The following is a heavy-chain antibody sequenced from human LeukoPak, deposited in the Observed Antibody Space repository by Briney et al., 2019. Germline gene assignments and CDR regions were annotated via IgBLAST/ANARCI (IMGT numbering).Heavy chain of an antibody. D-gene: IGHD6-19*01. CDR2: IYYSGST. CDR1: GGSMSNYY. Sequence: SETLSLTCTVSGGSMSNYYWSWIRQPPGKGLEWIGFIYYSGSTNQNPSRRSRATISLDTSKNQFSLKLSSVTAADTAVYYCARVIRADLDLVYSSGWFDYWGQGTLVTVSS. CDR3: ARVIRADLDLVYSSGWFDY. V-gene: IGHV4-59*12. J-gene: IGHJ4*02.